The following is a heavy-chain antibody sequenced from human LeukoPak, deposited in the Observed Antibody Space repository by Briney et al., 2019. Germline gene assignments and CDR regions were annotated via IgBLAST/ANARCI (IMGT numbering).Heavy chain of an antibody. V-gene: IGHV3-11*01. CDR2: ISSSGSTI. CDR1: GFTFSAYY. Sequence: GGSLRLSCAASGFTFSAYYMSWVRQAPGKGLEWVSYISSSGSTIYYADSVKGRFTISRDNAKNSLYLQMNSLRAEDTALYYCAKGPNYDFWSGYFDNWGQGTLVTVSS. J-gene: IGHJ4*02. CDR3: AKGPNYDFWSGYFDN. D-gene: IGHD3-3*01.